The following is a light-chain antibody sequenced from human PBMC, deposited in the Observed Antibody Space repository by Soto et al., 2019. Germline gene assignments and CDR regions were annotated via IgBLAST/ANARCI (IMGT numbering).Light chain of an antibody. V-gene: IGKV1-8*01. J-gene: IGKJ1*01. CDR2: AAS. CDR3: QQYYSDPRT. Sequence: AIRMTQSPSSFSASTGDRVTITCRASQGISSYLAWYQQKPGKDPKLLIYAASTLQSGVPSRFSGSGSGTDFTLTISCLQAEDFATYYCQQYYSDPRTFGQGTKVELK. CDR1: QGISSY.